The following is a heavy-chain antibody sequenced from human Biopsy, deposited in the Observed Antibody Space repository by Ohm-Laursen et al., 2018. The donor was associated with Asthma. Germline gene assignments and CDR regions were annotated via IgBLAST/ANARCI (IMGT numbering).Heavy chain of an antibody. J-gene: IGHJ6*02. CDR2: IYYSGTT. D-gene: IGHD6-13*01. V-gene: IGHV4-39*01. CDR3: VRGSSSWHHGPFHYYYGLDV. CDR1: SGSGGYMRSGNYY. Sequence: SKTLSLTCSLSSGSGGYMRSGNYYWGWIRQPPGKGLEWIGSIYYSGTTYYNPSLEGRVTVSADTSKNQFSLKLTSVTAADTAVYYCVRGSSSWHHGPFHYYYGLDVWGQGTTATVSS.